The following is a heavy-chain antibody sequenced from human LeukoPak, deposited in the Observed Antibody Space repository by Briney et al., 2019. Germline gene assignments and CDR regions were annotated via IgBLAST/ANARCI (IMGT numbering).Heavy chain of an antibody. CDR2: IYYSGST. J-gene: IGHJ3*02. V-gene: IGHV4-59*01. CDR1: GGSISSYY. D-gene: IGHD3-16*01. CDR3: ARDERGNDAFDI. Sequence: SETLSLTCTVSGGSISSYYWSWIRQPPGKGLEWIGYIYYSGSTNYNPPLKSRVTISVDRSKNQFSLKLSSVTAADTAVYYCARDERGNDAFDIWGQGTMVAVSS.